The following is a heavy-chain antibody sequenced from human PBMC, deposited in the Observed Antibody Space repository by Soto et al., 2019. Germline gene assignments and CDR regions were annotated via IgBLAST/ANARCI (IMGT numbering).Heavy chain of an antibody. CDR3: ASLSIVGPTEYFDY. D-gene: IGHD1-26*01. Sequence: PGGSMRLSCAAAGFTFRTYSMNWVRQAPGKGLEWVSSISSSSRYIYYADSMKGRFTISRDNAKNSLYLQMNSLRVEDTAVYYCASLSIVGPTEYFDYWGQGTLVTVS. J-gene: IGHJ4*02. CDR2: ISSSSRYI. CDR1: GFTFRTYS. V-gene: IGHV3-21*01.